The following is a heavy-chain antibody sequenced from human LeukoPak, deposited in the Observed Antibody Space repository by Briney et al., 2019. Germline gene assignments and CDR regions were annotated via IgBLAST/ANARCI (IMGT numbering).Heavy chain of an antibody. V-gene: IGHV3-9*01. CDR2: ISWNSGSI. J-gene: IGHJ4*02. CDR1: GFTFDDYA. Sequence: PGGSLRLSCAASGFTFDDYAMHWVRQAPGKGLEWVSGISWNSGSIGYADSVKGRFTISRDNAKNSLYLQMNSLRAEDTALYYCARVGRGPPPGYFDYWGQGTLVTVSS. CDR3: ARVGRGPPPGYFDY.